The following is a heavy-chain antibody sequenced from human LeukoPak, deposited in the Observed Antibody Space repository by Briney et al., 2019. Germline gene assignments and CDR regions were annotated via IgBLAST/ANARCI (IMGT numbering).Heavy chain of an antibody. Sequence: ASVKVSCKVSGYTLTKLSMHWVRQAPGKGLEWMGGFDPEDGETIYAQKFQGRVTVTEDTSTDIAYMELSSLRSEDTAVYYCATDLATVVTVTNYWGQGTLVTVSS. CDR3: ATDLATVVTVTNY. J-gene: IGHJ4*02. CDR1: GYTLTKLS. D-gene: IGHD4-23*01. V-gene: IGHV1-24*01. CDR2: FDPEDGET.